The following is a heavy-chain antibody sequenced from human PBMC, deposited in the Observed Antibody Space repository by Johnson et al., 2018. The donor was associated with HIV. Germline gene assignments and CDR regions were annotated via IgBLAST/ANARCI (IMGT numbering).Heavy chain of an antibody. D-gene: IGHD3-22*01. Sequence: QVQLVESGGGVVQPGRSLRLSCAASGFTFSSYAMHWVRQAPGKGLEWVAVISYDGSNKYYADSVKGRFTISRDNSKNTLYLQMNSLRAEDTAVYYCAIENSSGYHDAFDIWGHGTLVTVSS. CDR1: GFTFSSYA. V-gene: IGHV3-30-3*01. J-gene: IGHJ3*02. CDR2: ISYDGSNK. CDR3: AIENSSGYHDAFDI.